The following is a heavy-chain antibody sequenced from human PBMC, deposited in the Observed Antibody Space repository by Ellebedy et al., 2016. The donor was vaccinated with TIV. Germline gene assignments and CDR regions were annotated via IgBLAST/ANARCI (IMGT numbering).Heavy chain of an antibody. CDR2: IKSKTDGGTT. D-gene: IGHD1-26*01. V-gene: IGHV3-15*01. CDR1: GFTFSNAW. Sequence: PGGSLRLSCAASGFTFSNAWMTWVRQAPGKGLEWVGRIKSKTDGGTTYYAAPVKGRFTISRDDSKNTLHLQMNSLKTWDTAIYYCATAWGSSTLDFWGQGTMVTVSS. CDR3: ATAWGSSTLDF. J-gene: IGHJ3*01.